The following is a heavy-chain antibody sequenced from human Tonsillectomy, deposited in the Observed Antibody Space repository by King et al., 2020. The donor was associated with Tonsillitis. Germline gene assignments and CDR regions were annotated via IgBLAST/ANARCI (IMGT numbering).Heavy chain of an antibody. CDR1: GYTFTSFG. D-gene: IGHD6-19*01. J-gene: IGHJ4*02. CDR3: ARDHRVISVAGGIGY. CDR2: ISGYNGNT. V-gene: IGHV1-18*01. Sequence: QLVQSGAEVKKSGASVKVSCKASGYTFTSFGISWVRQAPGQGLEWMGWISGYNGNTNYEQKLQDRVTMTTDTSTSTAYMELRSLRSDDTAVYYCARDHRVISVAGGIGYWGQGTLVTVSS.